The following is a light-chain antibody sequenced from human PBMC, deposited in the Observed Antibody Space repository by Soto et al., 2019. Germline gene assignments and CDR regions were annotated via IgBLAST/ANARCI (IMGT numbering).Light chain of an antibody. Sequence: QSALTQPASVSGSPGQSITISCTGTSSDVGGYNYVSWYQQHTGKAPKLMIYEVSNRPSGVSSRFSGSKSGNTASLTISGLQAEDEADYYCSSYTTSSTYVLGTGTKLTVL. CDR3: SSYTTSSTYV. J-gene: IGLJ1*01. CDR2: EVS. V-gene: IGLV2-14*01. CDR1: SSDVGGYNY.